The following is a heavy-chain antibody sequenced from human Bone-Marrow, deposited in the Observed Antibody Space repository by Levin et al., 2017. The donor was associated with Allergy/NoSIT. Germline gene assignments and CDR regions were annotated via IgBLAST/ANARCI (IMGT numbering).Heavy chain of an antibody. CDR3: AREGSRSSTWLGNYYLDY. D-gene: IGHD6-13*01. J-gene: IGHJ4*02. CDR2: IGGDNYTK. Sequence: GGSLRLSCDASGFTFSSYGINWVRQAPGKGLEWVSYIGGDNYTKYYADSVKGRFTISRDNVKKSLYLQMNSLRGEDTAVYYCAREGSRSSTWLGNYYLDYWRQETLLTFSS. V-gene: IGHV3-48*01. CDR1: GFTFSSYG.